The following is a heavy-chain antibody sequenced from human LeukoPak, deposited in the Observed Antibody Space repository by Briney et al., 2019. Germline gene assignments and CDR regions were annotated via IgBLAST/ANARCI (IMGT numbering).Heavy chain of an antibody. V-gene: IGHV3-23*01. J-gene: IGHJ4*02. CDR2: ISGSGGST. Sequence: GGSLRLSCAVSGFTFSSYAMSWVRQAPGKGLELVSAISGSGGSTYYADSVKGRFTISRDNSKNTLYLQMNSLRAEDTAVYYCAKDGGLRFLEWLLDYFDYWGQGTLVTVSS. CDR1: GFTFSSYA. D-gene: IGHD3-3*01. CDR3: AKDGGLRFLEWLLDYFDY.